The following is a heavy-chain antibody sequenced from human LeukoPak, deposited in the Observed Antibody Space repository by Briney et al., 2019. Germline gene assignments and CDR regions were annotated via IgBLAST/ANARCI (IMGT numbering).Heavy chain of an antibody. D-gene: IGHD3-22*01. V-gene: IGHV4-61*05. CDR1: GGSIYSSSYY. J-gene: IGHJ4*02. CDR2: IYYSGST. CDR3: ARHSSGYLSYFDY. Sequence: SSETLSLTCTVSGGSIYSSSYYWGWSRQPPGKGLEWIGYIYYSGSTNYNPSLKSRVTISLDTSKNQFSLKVSSVTAADTAVYYCARHSSGYLSYFDYWGQGTLVPVSS.